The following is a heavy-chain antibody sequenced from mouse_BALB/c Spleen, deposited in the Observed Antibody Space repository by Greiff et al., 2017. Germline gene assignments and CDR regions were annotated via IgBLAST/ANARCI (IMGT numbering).Heavy chain of an antibody. V-gene: IGHV1-54*01. D-gene: IGHD1-2*01. Sequence: QVQLQQSGAELVRPGTSVKVSCKASGYAFTNYLIEWVKQRPGQGLEWIGVINPGSGGTNYNEKFKGKATLTADKSSSTAYMQLSSLTSDDSAVYFCARSAMNYAMDYWGQGTSVTVSS. CDR2: INPGSGGT. CDR1: GYAFTNYL. J-gene: IGHJ4*01. CDR3: ARSAMNYAMDY.